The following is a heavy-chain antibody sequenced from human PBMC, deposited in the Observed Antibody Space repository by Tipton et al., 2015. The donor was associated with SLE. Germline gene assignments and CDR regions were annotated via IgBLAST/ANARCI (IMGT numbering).Heavy chain of an antibody. CDR2: FYYSGST. J-gene: IGHJ4*02. CDR1: SSYG. Sequence: SSYGMHWVRQAPGKGLEWIGSFYYSGSTYYNPSLKSRVTISVDTSKNQFSLKLSSVTAADTAVYYCASTLRGFRGYWGQGTLVTVSA. D-gene: IGHD3-10*01. V-gene: IGHV4-39*07. CDR3: ASTLRGFRGY.